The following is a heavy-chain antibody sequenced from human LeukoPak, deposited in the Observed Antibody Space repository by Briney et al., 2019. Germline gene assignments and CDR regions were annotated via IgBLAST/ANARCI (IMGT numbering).Heavy chain of an antibody. J-gene: IGHJ4*02. CDR1: GFTFDDDA. Sequence: GGSLRLSCAASGFTFDDDAMHWVRQAPGKGLEWVSGISWNSGSIGYADSVKGRFTISRDNAKNSLYLQMNSLRAEDTALYYCAKALYYYDSSFYYFDYWGQGTLVTVSS. CDR2: ISWNSGSI. V-gene: IGHV3-9*01. CDR3: AKALYYYDSSFYYFDY. D-gene: IGHD3-22*01.